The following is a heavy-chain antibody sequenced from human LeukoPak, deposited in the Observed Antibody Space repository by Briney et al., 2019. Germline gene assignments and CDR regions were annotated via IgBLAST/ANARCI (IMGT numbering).Heavy chain of an antibody. J-gene: IGHJ4*02. D-gene: IGHD1-26*01. CDR3: AREGHIAGLEY. V-gene: IGHV1-46*01. Sequence: ASVKVSFKASGYTFTSYYMHWVRQAPGQGLEWMAIINPSVGNSSYAQKFQGRVTMTRDTSTSTVYMELSSLRSEDTAVYYCAREGHIAGLEYWGQGTLVTVSS. CDR1: GYTFTSYY. CDR2: INPSVGNS.